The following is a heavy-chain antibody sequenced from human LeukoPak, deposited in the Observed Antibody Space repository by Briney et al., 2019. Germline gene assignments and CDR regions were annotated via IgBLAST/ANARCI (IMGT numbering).Heavy chain of an antibody. D-gene: IGHD6-6*01. Sequence: PSETLSLTCTVSGGSISSGGYYWSWIRQPPGKGLEWIGYIYYSGSTNYNPSLKSRVTISIDTSENQFSLKLSSVTAADTAVYYCAKVVGTIAAQNWFDPWGQGTLVTVSS. CDR3: AKVVGTIAAQNWFDP. CDR1: GGSISSGGYY. CDR2: IYYSGST. J-gene: IGHJ5*02. V-gene: IGHV4-61*08.